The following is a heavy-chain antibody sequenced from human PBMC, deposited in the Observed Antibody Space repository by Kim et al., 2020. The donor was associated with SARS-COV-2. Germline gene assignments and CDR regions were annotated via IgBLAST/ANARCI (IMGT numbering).Heavy chain of an antibody. CDR3: ARGRYSGSYGAFDI. D-gene: IGHD1-26*01. Sequence: AQKLQGRVTMTTDTSTSTAYMELRSLRSDDTAVYYCARGRYSGSYGAFDIWGQGTMVTVSS. J-gene: IGHJ3*02. V-gene: IGHV1-18*01.